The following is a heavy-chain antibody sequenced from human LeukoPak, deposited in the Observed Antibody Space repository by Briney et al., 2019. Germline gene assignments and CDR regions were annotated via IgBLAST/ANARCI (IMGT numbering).Heavy chain of an antibody. J-gene: IGHJ4*02. D-gene: IGHD3-22*01. Sequence: GGSLRLSCAASGFTFSSYSMNWVRQAPGRGLEWVSSIRFTGSYIYYADSVKGRITISRDDSKNTLYLQMNSLRAEDTAVYYCARGVGYYDSSGTIDYWGQGTLVTVSS. CDR1: GFTFSSYS. V-gene: IGHV3-21*01. CDR3: ARGVGYYDSSGTIDY. CDR2: IRFTGSYI.